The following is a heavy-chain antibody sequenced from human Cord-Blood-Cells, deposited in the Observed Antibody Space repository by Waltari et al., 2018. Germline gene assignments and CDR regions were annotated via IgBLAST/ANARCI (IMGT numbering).Heavy chain of an antibody. J-gene: IGHJ3*02. CDR2: IKHSGST. CDR3: ARGYSSSWYKAFDI. CDR1: GGSFSGYY. D-gene: IGHD6-13*01. V-gene: IGHV4-34*01. Sequence: QVQLQQWGAGLLKPSETLSLTCAVYGGSFSGYYWSWIRQPPGKGRGWVGEIKHSGSTNYNPSLKSRVTISVDTSKNQFSLKLSCVTAADTAVYYCARGYSSSWYKAFDIWGQGTMVTVSS.